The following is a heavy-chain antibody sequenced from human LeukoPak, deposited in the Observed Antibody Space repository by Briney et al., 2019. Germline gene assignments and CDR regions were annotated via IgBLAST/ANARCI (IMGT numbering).Heavy chain of an antibody. CDR2: ISTSSSYI. CDR3: ARAAIAAARIYYYMDV. CDR1: GFTFSSYS. D-gene: IGHD6-13*01. V-gene: IGHV3-21*01. Sequence: GGSLRLSCAASGFTFSSYSMNWIRQAPGKGLEWVSFISTSSSYIHNADSVKGRFTISRDNAENSLYLQMNSLRAEDTAVYYCARAAIAAARIYYYMDVWGKGTTVTVSS. J-gene: IGHJ6*03.